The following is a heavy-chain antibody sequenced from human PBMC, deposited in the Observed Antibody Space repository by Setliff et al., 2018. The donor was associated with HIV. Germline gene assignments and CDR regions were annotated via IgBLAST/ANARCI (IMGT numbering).Heavy chain of an antibody. CDR1: HDSISRDYY. J-gene: IGHJ4*02. CDR2: IYYTGST. D-gene: IGHD2-15*01. CDR3: ARPYIESSSWYFEY. Sequence: LSLTCTVSHDSISRDYYWAWIRQPPGKGLEWIGAIYYTGSTYYNPSLRSRVTISVDTSKNQFSLKLSSVTAADTAVYYCARPYIESSSWYFEYWSPVTLVTVSS. V-gene: IGHV4-38-2*02.